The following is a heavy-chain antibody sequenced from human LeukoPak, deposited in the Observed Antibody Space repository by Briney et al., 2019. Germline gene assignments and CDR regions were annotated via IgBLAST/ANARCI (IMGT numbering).Heavy chain of an antibody. D-gene: IGHD3/OR15-3a*01. Sequence: GGSLRLSCAAPGFTFSSYAMSWVRQAPGKGLEWVSAISGSGGSTYYADSVKGRFTISRDNSKNTLYLQMNSLRAEDTAVYYCATLPGTGTIPDAFDIWGQGTMVTVSS. CDR3: ATLPGTGTIPDAFDI. CDR1: GFTFSSYA. V-gene: IGHV3-23*01. J-gene: IGHJ3*02. CDR2: ISGSGGST.